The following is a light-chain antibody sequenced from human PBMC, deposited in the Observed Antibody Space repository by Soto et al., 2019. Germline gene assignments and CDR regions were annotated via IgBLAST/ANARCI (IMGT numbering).Light chain of an antibody. V-gene: IGLV2-23*01. Sequence: QSALTQPASVSGSPGQSITISCTGTSSDVGSYNLVSWYQEHPGKAPKLMMYEGNKRPSGVSDRFSGSKSGNTASLTISGLQAEDEADYYCCTYAGSTTHYVFGTGTKVTVL. CDR1: SSDVGSYNL. CDR3: CTYAGSTTHYV. J-gene: IGLJ1*01. CDR2: EGN.